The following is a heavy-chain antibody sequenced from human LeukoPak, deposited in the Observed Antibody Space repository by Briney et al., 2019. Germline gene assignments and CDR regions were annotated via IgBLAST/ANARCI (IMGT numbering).Heavy chain of an antibody. V-gene: IGHV3-7*01. CDR3: GREWAVDF. Sequence: GESLTLSCAASGFTLSKHWMTWVRQAPGKGLECVAIIKQDGSEKYYVNSVKGRFTISRDNAKNSLYLQMNSLRVEDTAVYYCGREWAVDFWGQGTLVTVSS. CDR1: GFTLSKHW. CDR2: IKQDGSEK. J-gene: IGHJ4*02.